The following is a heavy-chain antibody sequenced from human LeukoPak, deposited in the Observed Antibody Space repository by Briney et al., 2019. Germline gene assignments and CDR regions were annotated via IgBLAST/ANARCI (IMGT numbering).Heavy chain of an antibody. Sequence: GSLRLSCAASGFTISSNFMTWVRQAPGKGLEWVALISYDGKNKYYADSVKGRFTISRDDSMNTLYLQMNSLRAEDTALYYCANVPYSSSWYPGTWGQGTLVTVSS. CDR3: ANVPYSSSWYPGT. CDR2: ISYDGKNK. J-gene: IGHJ5*02. V-gene: IGHV3-30*18. D-gene: IGHD6-13*01. CDR1: GFTISSNF.